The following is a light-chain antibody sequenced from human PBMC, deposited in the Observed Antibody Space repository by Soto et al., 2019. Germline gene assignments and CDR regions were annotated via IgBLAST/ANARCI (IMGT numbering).Light chain of an antibody. CDR1: QTINSR. V-gene: IGKV1-5*01. J-gene: IGKJ1*01. CDR3: QHYKVYSPWT. Sequence: DIQMTQSPSTLSASVGDRVTITCRASQTINSRLAWYQQKPGKAPKVLIFDASSLKTGVPSRFSGSGSGTEFTLTISSLQPDDFATYYCQHYKVYSPWTFGQGTKVDI. CDR2: DAS.